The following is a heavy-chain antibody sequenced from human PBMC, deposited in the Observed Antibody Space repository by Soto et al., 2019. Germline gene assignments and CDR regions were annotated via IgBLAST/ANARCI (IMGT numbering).Heavy chain of an antibody. Sequence: QVQLVESGGDVVQPGRSLRLSCAASGFTFSFYAMHWVRQAPGKGLEWVAVISYNGRNKHYVDSVKGRFTISRDNSQDLLYLQMDSLRPDDTAVYYCARQAKIGDRSQFYFDSWGQGTLVTVSS. J-gene: IGHJ4*02. CDR2: ISYNGRNK. V-gene: IGHV3-30*04. CDR3: ARQAKIGDRSQFYFDS. CDR1: GFTFSFYA. D-gene: IGHD3-16*01.